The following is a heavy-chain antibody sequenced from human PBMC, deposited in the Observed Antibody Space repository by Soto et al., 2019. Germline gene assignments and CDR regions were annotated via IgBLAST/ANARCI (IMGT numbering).Heavy chain of an antibody. V-gene: IGHV4-61*01. CDR2: IYYSGSS. Sequence: QVQLQESGPGLVKPSETLSLTCTVSGGSVSGGSYYWSWFRQPPGKGLEWIGYIYYSGSSNYKPSLKSRVTISVDTTKNQFSLKLSSVTAADTAVYYCARDSILGYCTNGVCSIMDYYGMDVWGQGTTVTVSS. CDR1: GGSVSGGSYY. D-gene: IGHD2-8*01. CDR3: ARDSILGYCTNGVCSIMDYYGMDV. J-gene: IGHJ6*02.